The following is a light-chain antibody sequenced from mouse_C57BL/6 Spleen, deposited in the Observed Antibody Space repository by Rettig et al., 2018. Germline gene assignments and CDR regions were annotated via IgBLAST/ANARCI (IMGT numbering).Light chain of an antibody. CDR2: DTS. V-gene: IGKV4-55*01. CDR1: SRENY. Sequence: QIVLTQSPAIMSASPGEKVTMTCSASSRENYMYWYQQKPGSSPRLLIYDTSNLASGVPVRFSGSGSGTSYSLTISRMEAEDAATYYCQQWSSYPYTFG. CDR3: QQWSSYPYT. J-gene: IGKJ2*01.